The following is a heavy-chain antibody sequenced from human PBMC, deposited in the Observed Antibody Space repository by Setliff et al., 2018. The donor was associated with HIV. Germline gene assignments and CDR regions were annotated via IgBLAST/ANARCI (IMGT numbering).Heavy chain of an antibody. CDR1: GGSIISEISW. J-gene: IGHJ5*02. V-gene: IGHV4-61*09. Sequence: SETLSLTCTVSGGSIISEISWWAWIRQPAGKGPEWLGQIYMRGGTDYNPSLEGRVTISLDTSKNQFSLKLTSVTAADAAVYYCAIDHVTNIAESGYGYTRIDPWGPGISVTVSS. CDR2: IYMRGGT. CDR3: AIDHVTNIAESGYGYTRIDP. D-gene: IGHD5-18*01.